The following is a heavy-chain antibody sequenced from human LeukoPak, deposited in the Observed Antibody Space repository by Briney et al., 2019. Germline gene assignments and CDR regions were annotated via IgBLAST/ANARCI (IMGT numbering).Heavy chain of an antibody. CDR3: ARDAMSAFTTSPYFFDY. CDR2: TIPNFATA. D-gene: IGHD3-22*01. J-gene: IGHJ4*02. V-gene: IGHV1-69*13. CDR1: GGTFSNYA. Sequence: SVKVSCKASGGTFSNYAISWVRHAPGQGLEWMEGTIPNFATANYAQKFQGRVTFTGDESTDAVYMELRSLRPEHTAVYYCARDAMSAFTTSPYFFDYCGQGTLFTVSS.